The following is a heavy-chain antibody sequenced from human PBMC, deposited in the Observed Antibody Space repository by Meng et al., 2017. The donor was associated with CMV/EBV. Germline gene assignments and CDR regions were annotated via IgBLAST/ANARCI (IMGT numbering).Heavy chain of an antibody. J-gene: IGHJ4*02. V-gene: IGHV1-69*04. CDR3: ARDRLGYCSSTSCYYGAD. Sequence: SVKVSCKASGGTFSSYTISWVRQAPGQGLEWMGRIIPILGIANYAQKFQGRVTITADKSTSTAYMELSRLRSDDTAVYYCARDRLGYCSSTSCYYGADWGQGTLVTVSS. CDR1: GGTFSSYT. D-gene: IGHD2-2*01. CDR2: IIPILGIA.